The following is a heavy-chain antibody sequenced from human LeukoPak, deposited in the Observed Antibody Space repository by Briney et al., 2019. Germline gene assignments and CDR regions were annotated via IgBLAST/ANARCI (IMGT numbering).Heavy chain of an antibody. J-gene: IGHJ4*02. CDR2: IYSGGYT. CDR3: ARGIDY. V-gene: IGHV3-66*02. Sequence: GGSLRLSCKVSGFTVSSNYMSWVRQAPGKGPEWVSIIYSGGYTHYADSVKGRFAISRDGPKNTLYLQMNTLRAEDTAVYYCARGIDYWGQGTLVTVSS. CDR1: GFTVSSNY.